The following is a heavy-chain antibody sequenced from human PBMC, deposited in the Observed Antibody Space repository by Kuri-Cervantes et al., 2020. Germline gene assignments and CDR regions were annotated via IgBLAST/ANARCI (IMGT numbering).Heavy chain of an antibody. Sequence: GGSLRLSCAASGFTVSSNYMSWVRQAPGKGLEWVAVIWYDGSNKYYADSVKGRFTISRDNSKNTLYLQMNSLRAEDTAVYYCARDMVRGVIDYWGQGTLVTVSS. CDR1: GFTVSSNY. D-gene: IGHD3-10*01. CDR2: IWYDGSNK. V-gene: IGHV3-33*08. J-gene: IGHJ4*02. CDR3: ARDMVRGVIDY.